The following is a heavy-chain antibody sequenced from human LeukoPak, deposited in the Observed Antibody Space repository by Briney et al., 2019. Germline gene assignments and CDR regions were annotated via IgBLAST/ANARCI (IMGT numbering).Heavy chain of an antibody. D-gene: IGHD3-3*01. V-gene: IGHV4-39*01. CDR1: GGSISSSSYY. CDR2: IYYSGST. CDR3: ARLSSGATIFGVVKKYYFDY. Sequence: SETLSLTCTVSGGSISSSSYYWGWIRQPPGKGLEWIGSIYYSGSTYYNPSLKSRVTISVDTSKNQFSLKLSSVTAADTAVYYCARLSSGATIFGVVKKYYFDYWGQGTLVTVSS. J-gene: IGHJ4*02.